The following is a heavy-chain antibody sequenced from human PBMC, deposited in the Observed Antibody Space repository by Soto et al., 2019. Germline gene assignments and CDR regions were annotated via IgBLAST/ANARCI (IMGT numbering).Heavy chain of an antibody. V-gene: IGHV3-33*01. D-gene: IGHD5-12*01. CDR2: IWFDGSNK. Sequence: QVQLVESGGGVVQPGESLRLSCASSGFTFSSHAMHWVRQAPGKGLEWVANIWFDGSNKNYADSVKGRFTISRDNSKNTLFLQVNSLRAEDTAIYYCARAAYTCGYYYFDHWGQGTPVTVSS. CDR3: ARAAYTCGYYYFDH. CDR1: GFTFSSHA. J-gene: IGHJ4*02.